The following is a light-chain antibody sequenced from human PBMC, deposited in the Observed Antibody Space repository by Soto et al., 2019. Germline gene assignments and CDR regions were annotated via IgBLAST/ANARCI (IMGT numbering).Light chain of an antibody. Sequence: DIQLTQSPSSLSASVGDRITISCRASQSISRNLNWYQQMPGKAPNLLIYAARDLQSGVPGRFSGSGSGTEFNLTISSLQPEDPATYYCQQSHSTPYTFGQGTKLEI. CDR2: AAR. CDR3: QQSHSTPYT. V-gene: IGKV1-39*01. CDR1: QSISRN. J-gene: IGKJ2*01.